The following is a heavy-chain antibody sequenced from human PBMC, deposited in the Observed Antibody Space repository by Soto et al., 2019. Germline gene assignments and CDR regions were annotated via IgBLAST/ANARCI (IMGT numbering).Heavy chain of an antibody. D-gene: IGHD5-18*01. J-gene: IGHJ4*02. CDR1: GFTFGDSA. CDR3: IRDMKYSYYFEAGH. Sequence: EVQLVESGGGLVQPGQSLRLSCLASGFTFGDSAFSWVRQAPGKGLEWVGFIRTKTFGGTAEYAASVKGRFSISRDDSKSIAYLQMNSLKTEDTAVYYCIRDMKYSYYFEAGHWGQGTLVTVSS. V-gene: IGHV3-49*04. CDR2: IRTKTFGGTA.